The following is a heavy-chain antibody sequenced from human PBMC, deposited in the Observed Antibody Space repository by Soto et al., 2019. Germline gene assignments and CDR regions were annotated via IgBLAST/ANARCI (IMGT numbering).Heavy chain of an antibody. D-gene: IGHD3-10*01. J-gene: IGHJ4*02. CDR2: IYWNDGQ. CDR1: DFSLTTRGVG. Sequence: SGPTLVNPTQTLTLTCNFSDFSLTTRGVGVGWSRQPPGKALEWVALIYWNDGQRYNPSLKSRLTVTKYTSKNHVVLTMTNVDPLDTATYYCTHRSPAYGHDFWGPGTLVTVSS. V-gene: IGHV2-5*01. CDR3: THRSPAYGHDF.